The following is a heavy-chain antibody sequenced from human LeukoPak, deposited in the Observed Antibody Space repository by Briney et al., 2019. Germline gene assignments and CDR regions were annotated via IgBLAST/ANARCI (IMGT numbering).Heavy chain of an antibody. D-gene: IGHD6-19*01. CDR3: ARAGPGSGWYFDY. J-gene: IGHJ4*02. V-gene: IGHV1-18*01. CDR1: GYDFTSVG. CDR2: ISPYNGNT. Sequence: ASVKVSFKSSGYDFTSVGITWVRRAPGPGLEWMGWISPYNGNTRYAQKFQGRVAMTTCTSTTTAYMELRGLRFNDTAVYYCARAGPGSGWYFDYWGQGTLVTVSS.